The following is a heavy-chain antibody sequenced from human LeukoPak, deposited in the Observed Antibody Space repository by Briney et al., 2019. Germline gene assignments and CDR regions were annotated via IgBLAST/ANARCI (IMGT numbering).Heavy chain of an antibody. V-gene: IGHV4-34*01. J-gene: IGHJ3*02. CDR1: GGSFSGYY. Sequence: SETLSLTCAVYGGSFSGYYWSWIRQPPGKGLEWIGSIYYSGSTYYNPSLKSRVTISVDTSKNQFSLKLSSVTAADTAVYYCARGVDCNSTSCYTRAFDIWGQGTMVTVSS. CDR2: IYYSGST. D-gene: IGHD2-2*02. CDR3: ARGVDCNSTSCYTRAFDI.